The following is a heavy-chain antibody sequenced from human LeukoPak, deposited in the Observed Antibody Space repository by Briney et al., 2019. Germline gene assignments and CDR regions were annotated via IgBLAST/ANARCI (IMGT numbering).Heavy chain of an antibody. CDR1: GGSISSYY. Sequence: SETLSLTCTVSGGSISSYYWSWIRQPPGKGLEWIGYIYYSGSTNYNPSLKSRVTISVDTSKNQFSLKLSSVTAADTAVYYCARSTVTYLDYWGQGTLVTVSS. V-gene: IGHV4-59*08. D-gene: IGHD4-17*01. J-gene: IGHJ4*02. CDR2: IYYSGST. CDR3: ARSTVTYLDY.